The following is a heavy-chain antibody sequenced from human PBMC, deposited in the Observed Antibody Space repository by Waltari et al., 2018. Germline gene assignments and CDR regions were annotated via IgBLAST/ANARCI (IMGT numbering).Heavy chain of an antibody. D-gene: IGHD3-10*01. CDR1: GFTFSSYW. Sequence: EVQLVESGGGLVQPGGSLRLSCAASGFTFSSYWMSWVRQAPGRGLEWVANIKQGGSEKYYVDSVKGRFTISRDNAKNSLYLQMNSLRAEDTAVYYCARSLLLWFGELSPPFDYWGQGTLVTVSS. V-gene: IGHV3-7*01. CDR2: IKQGGSEK. CDR3: ARSLLLWFGELSPPFDY. J-gene: IGHJ4*02.